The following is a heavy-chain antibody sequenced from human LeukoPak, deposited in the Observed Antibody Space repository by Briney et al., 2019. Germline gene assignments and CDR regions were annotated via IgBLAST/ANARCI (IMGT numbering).Heavy chain of an antibody. CDR2: LHYSGNT. D-gene: IGHD3-10*01. CDR3: TRGEGYYGSGNFLVW. J-gene: IGHJ4*02. CDR1: GGSICTYY. V-gene: IGHV4-59*01. Sequence: PSETLSLTCSASGGSICTYYWNWIRQPPGKGLEWIGYLHYSGNTNYNPYLKSRVTISVDTSKNQFSLKLSSVTAADTAVYYCTRGEGYYGSGNFLVWWGQGTLVTVSP.